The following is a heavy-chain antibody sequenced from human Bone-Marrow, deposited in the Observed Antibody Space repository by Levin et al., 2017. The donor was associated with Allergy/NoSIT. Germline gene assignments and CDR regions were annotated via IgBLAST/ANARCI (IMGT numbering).Heavy chain of an antibody. D-gene: IGHD2-2*02. CDR1: GGSFSGYY. Sequence: SSETLSLTCAVYGGSFSGYYWSWIRQPPGKGLEWIGEINHSGSTNYNPSLKSRVTISVDTSKNQFSLKLSSVTAADTAVYYCARKSTSCYRGGWFDPWGQGTLVTVSS. CDR3: ARKSTSCYRGGWFDP. CDR2: INHSGST. J-gene: IGHJ5*02. V-gene: IGHV4-34*01.